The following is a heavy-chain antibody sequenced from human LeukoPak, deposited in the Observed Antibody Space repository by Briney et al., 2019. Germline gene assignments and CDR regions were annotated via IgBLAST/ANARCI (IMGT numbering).Heavy chain of an antibody. V-gene: IGHV4-59*01. D-gene: IGHD3-10*01. Sequence: SETLSLTCTVSGGSISSYYWSWIRQPPGKRLEWIGYIYYSGSTNYNPSLKSRVTISVDTSKNQFSLKLSSVTAADTAVYYCATGEYYYGSGIHYWGQGTLVTVSS. CDR1: GGSISSYY. CDR3: ATGEYYYGSGIHY. J-gene: IGHJ4*02. CDR2: IYYSGST.